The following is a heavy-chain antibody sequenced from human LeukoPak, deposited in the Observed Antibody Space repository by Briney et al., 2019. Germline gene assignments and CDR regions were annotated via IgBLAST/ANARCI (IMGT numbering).Heavy chain of an antibody. CDR2: IYYSGST. J-gene: IGHJ4*02. Sequence: SETLSLTCTVSGGSISSSSYYWGWIRQPPGKGLEWIGSIYYSGSTNYNPSLKSRVTISVDTSKNQFSLKLSSVTAADTAVYYCARLNVDGSGLYYFDYWGQGTLVTVSS. V-gene: IGHV4-39*07. CDR1: GGSISSSSYY. D-gene: IGHD3-10*01. CDR3: ARLNVDGSGLYYFDY.